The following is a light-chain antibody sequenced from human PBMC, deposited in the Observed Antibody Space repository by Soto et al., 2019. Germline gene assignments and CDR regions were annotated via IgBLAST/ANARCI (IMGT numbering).Light chain of an antibody. Sequence: EIVLTQSPASLSLSPGERATLSCRASQSVDSYLVWYQQKPGQAPRLLISGASNRATGIAARFSGSGSGTDFTLTINSLEPEDFAVYYCQQRNNLPITFGQGTRLEIK. CDR2: GAS. CDR3: QQRNNLPIT. CDR1: QSVDSY. V-gene: IGKV3-11*01. J-gene: IGKJ5*01.